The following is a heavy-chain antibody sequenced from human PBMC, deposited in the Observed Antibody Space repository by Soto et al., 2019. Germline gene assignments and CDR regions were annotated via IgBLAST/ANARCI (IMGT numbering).Heavy chain of an antibody. CDR2: IIPIFGTA. D-gene: IGHD5-12*01. CDR1: GGTFSSYA. V-gene: IGHV1-69*13. J-gene: IGHJ6*02. CDR3: ARHAGGVDIVATIIRTVGHYYYGMDV. Sequence: ASVKVSCKASGGTFSSYAISWVRQAPGQGLEWMGGIIPIFGTANYAQKFQGRVAITADESTSTAYMELSSLRSEDTAVYYCARHAGGVDIVATIIRTVGHYYYGMDVWGQGTTVTVSS.